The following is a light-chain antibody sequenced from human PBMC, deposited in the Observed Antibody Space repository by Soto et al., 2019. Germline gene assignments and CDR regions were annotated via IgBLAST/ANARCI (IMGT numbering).Light chain of an antibody. CDR2: AAS. CDR1: QVITND. J-gene: IGKJ1*01. CDR3: LQLNTYPWT. Sequence: IQMTQSPSSLSASVGDRLSITCRASQVITNDLGWYQQKPGKAPKRLIYAASTLQSGVPSRFSGSGSGTEFTLTLSSLQPEDVATYYCLQLNTYPWTFGQGTKVEIK. V-gene: IGKV1-17*01.